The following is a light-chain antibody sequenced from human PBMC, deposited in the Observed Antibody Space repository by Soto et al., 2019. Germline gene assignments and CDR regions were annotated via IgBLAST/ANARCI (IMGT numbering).Light chain of an antibody. CDR3: AAWDDSLNGPI. V-gene: IGLV1-44*01. Sequence: QSVLTQPPSASGTPGQRVTISCSGSSSNIGSNTVNWYQQLPGTAPKLLIYSNNQPPSGVPDRFSGSKSGTSASLAISRLQSEDEADYYCAAWDDSLNGPIFGGGTQLTVL. CDR1: SSNIGSNT. CDR2: SNN. J-gene: IGLJ2*01.